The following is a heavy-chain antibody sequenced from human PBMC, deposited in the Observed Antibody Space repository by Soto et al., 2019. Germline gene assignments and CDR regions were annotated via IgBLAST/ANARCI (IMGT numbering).Heavy chain of an antibody. CDR2: IYRSGTT. Sequence: SETLSLTCVVSNFSISSGYYWGWARQSPGKGLEWIASIYRSGTTSYNPSLKSRVTISVDPSKNQFSLMLTAVTAADTAVYYCARTHSGSYYSVFNYWGRGSLVTVSS. V-gene: IGHV4-38-2*01. CDR1: NFSISSGYY. D-gene: IGHD1-26*01. CDR3: ARTHSGSYYSVFNY. J-gene: IGHJ4*02.